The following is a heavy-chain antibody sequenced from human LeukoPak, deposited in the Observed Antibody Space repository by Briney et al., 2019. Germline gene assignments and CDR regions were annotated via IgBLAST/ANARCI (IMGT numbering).Heavy chain of an antibody. V-gene: IGHV4-34*01. J-gene: IGHJ4*02. CDR1: GGSFSGYY. CDR2: VNHSGST. D-gene: IGHD3-10*01. Sequence: PSETLSLTCAVYGGSFSGYYWSWIRQPPGKGLEWIGEVNHSGSTNYNPSLKSRVTISVDTSKNQFSLRVNSVTAADTAEYYCARGSTYYDSGSHYYNYWGQGTLVTVSS. CDR3: ARGSTYYDSGSHYYNY.